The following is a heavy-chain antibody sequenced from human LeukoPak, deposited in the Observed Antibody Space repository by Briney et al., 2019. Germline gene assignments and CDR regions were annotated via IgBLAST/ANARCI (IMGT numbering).Heavy chain of an antibody. CDR1: GFTFDDSV. J-gene: IGHJ3*02. Sequence: PGGSLRLSCVASGFTFDDSVMHWVRQVVGKGLKWVSGITWNSGGTAYADSVKGRFTISRDNSKNSLYLQMNTLRVEDTALYYCVRRSENYNLDIWGQGTLVTVSS. CDR3: VRRSENYNLDI. CDR2: ITWNSGGT. D-gene: IGHD1-7*01. V-gene: IGHV3-9*01.